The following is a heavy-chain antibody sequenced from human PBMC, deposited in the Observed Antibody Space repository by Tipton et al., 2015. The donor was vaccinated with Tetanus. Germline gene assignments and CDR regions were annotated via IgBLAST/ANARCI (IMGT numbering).Heavy chain of an antibody. Sequence: LRLSCTVSSGSIDSYYWSWIRQPPGKGLEWIGYISYSGSSEYNPSLKSRVTVSEDTSKSQFSLKLSSVTAADTAVYYCARGTGDYWGQGTLVTVSS. CDR2: ISYSGSS. V-gene: IGHV4-59*01. CDR3: ARGTGDY. D-gene: IGHD1-14*01. J-gene: IGHJ4*02. CDR1: SGSIDSYY.